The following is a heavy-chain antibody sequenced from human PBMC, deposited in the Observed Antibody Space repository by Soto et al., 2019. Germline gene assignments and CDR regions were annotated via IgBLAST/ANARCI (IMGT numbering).Heavy chain of an antibody. V-gene: IGHV3-21*01. Sequence: GGSLRLSCAASGFTFSSYSMNWVRQAPGKGLEWVSSISSSSSYIYYADSVKGRFTISRDNAKNSLYLQMNSLRAEDTAVYYCARDGVGTSYLIVTKDYYYYGMDVWGQGTTVTVYS. CDR1: GFTFSSYS. J-gene: IGHJ6*02. D-gene: IGHD2-2*01. CDR2: ISSSSSYI. CDR3: ARDGVGTSYLIVTKDYYYYGMDV.